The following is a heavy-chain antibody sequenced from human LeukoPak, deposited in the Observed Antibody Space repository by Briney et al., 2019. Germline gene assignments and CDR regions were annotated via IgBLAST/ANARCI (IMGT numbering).Heavy chain of an antibody. J-gene: IGHJ6*03. Sequence: SETLSLTCTVSGGSISSGSYYWSWIRQPAGKGLEWIGRIYTSGSTNYNPSLKSRVTISVDASKNQFSLKLSSVTAADTAVYYCARGTNILTGYYYYMDVWGKGTTVTVSS. CDR1: GGSISSGSYY. D-gene: IGHD3-9*01. CDR2: IYTSGST. V-gene: IGHV4-61*02. CDR3: ARGTNILTGYYYYMDV.